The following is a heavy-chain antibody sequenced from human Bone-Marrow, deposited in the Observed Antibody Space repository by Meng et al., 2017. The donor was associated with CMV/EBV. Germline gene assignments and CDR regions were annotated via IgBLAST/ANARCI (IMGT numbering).Heavy chain of an antibody. CDR2: ISAYNGNT. CDR1: GYTFTSYG. CDR3: ARGLTPNPNYDFWSGLFFDY. Sequence: ASVKVSCKASGYTFTSYGISWVRQAPGQGLEWMGWISAYNGNTNYAQKLQGRVTMTTDTSTSTAYMELRSLRSDHTAVYYCARGLTPNPNYDFWSGLFFDYWGQGTLVTFSS. J-gene: IGHJ4*02. D-gene: IGHD3-3*01. V-gene: IGHV1-18*01.